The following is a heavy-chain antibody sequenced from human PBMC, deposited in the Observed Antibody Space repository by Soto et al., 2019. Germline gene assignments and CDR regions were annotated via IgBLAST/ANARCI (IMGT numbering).Heavy chain of an antibody. CDR3: ARHRFNYYDNTVYYYFDY. Sequence: ASVKVSCKASGYSFTNYGIRWVRQAPGQGPEWMGWISGHNGNTNHPQSLQGRVTMTTDTSRNTAYMELRSLRSDDTAVYYCARHRFNYYDNTVYYYFDYWGQGTLVTVSS. D-gene: IGHD3-22*01. CDR2: ISGHNGNT. CDR1: GYSFTNYG. V-gene: IGHV1-18*04. J-gene: IGHJ4*02.